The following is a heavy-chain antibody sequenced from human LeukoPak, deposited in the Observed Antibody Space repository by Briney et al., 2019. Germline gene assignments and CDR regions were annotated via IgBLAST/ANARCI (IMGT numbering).Heavy chain of an antibody. CDR1: GGSFSGYY. CDR2: INHSGST. V-gene: IGHV4-34*01. D-gene: IGHD2-15*01. CDR3: ARAPAYCSGGSCYAFDY. J-gene: IGHJ4*02. Sequence: SETLSLTCAVYGGSFSGYYWSWIRQPPGKGLEWIGEINHSGSTNYNPSLKSRVTISVDTSKNQFSLKLSSVTAADTAVYYCARAPAYCSGGSCYAFDYWGQGTLVTVSS.